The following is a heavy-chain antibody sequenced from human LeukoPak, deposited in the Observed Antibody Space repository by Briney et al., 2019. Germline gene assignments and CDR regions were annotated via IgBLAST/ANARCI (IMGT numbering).Heavy chain of an antibody. V-gene: IGHV3-66*02. CDR2: IYSGGST. D-gene: IGHD6-6*01. J-gene: IGHJ5*02. CDR3: ARVRYSSSSGWFDP. Sequence: GGSLRLSCAASGFTVSSNYMSWVRQAPGKGLEWVSVIYSGGSTYYADSVKGRFTIFRDNSKNTLYLQMNSLRAEDTAVYYCARVRYSSSSGWFDPWGQGTLVTVSS. CDR1: GFTVSSNY.